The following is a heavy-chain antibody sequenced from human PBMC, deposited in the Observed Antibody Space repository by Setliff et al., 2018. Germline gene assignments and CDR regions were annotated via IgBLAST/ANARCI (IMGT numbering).Heavy chain of an antibody. CDR1: GYTFTNFG. D-gene: IGHD3-3*01. CDR2: ININNFNT. J-gene: IGHJ1*01. Sequence: ASVKVSCKASGYTFTNFGITWVRQAPGQGLEWMGWININNFNTKYAQKLQDRVTMTTDTSTSTAYMELRSLRSDDTAMYYCARNILIFGVLNTAEYFQYWGQGTLVTVSS. V-gene: IGHV1-18*01. CDR3: ARNILIFGVLNTAEYFQY.